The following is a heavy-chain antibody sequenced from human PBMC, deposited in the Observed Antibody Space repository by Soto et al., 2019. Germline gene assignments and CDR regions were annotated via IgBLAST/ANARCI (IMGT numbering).Heavy chain of an antibody. CDR1: GDSVSSYK. Sequence: QVQLQESGPGLVKPSETLSLTCTVSGDSVSSYKWSWIRQTPGKGLEWIGYIENNGGTSYNPSLRSGGTMSVDTSTKQFSLRLNSVTAADPAVYYGGRQVFGALHGLVDVWGQGTTVTVSS. CDR3: GRQVFGALHGLVDV. J-gene: IGHJ6*02. CDR2: IENNGGT. V-gene: IGHV4-59*08. D-gene: IGHD3-10*02.